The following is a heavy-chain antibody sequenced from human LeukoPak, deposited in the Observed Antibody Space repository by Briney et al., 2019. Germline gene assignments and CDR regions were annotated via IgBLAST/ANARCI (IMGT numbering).Heavy chain of an antibody. CDR3: ARDLGPDYVFDY. J-gene: IGHJ4*02. CDR1: GYTFTSYY. D-gene: IGHD4-17*01. V-gene: IGHV1-46*01. CDR2: INPSGGST. Sequence: GASVKVSCKASGYTFTSYYMHWVRQAPGQGLEWMGIINPSGGSTSYAQKFQGRVTMTRDTSTSTVYMELSSLRPEDTAVYYCARDLGPDYVFDYWGQGTLVTVSS.